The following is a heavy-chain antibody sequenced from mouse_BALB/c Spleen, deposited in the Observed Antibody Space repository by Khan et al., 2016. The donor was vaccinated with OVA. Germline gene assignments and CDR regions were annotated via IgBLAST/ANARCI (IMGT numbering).Heavy chain of an antibody. V-gene: IGHV2-9*02. Sequence: QVRLQQSGPGLVAPSQSLSITCTVYGYSLTRYGVHWVRQPPGKGLEWLGLIWAGGSTNYNWALMSRLSISIDNSKGLVFLIMNSPQTDDTALYYCARSKYLARYWGQGTTLTVSS. D-gene: IGHD3-3*01. CDR1: GYSLTRYG. CDR2: IWAGGST. J-gene: IGHJ2*01. CDR3: ARSKYLARY.